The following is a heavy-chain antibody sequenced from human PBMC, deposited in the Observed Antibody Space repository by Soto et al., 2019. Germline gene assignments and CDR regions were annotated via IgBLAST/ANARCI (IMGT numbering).Heavy chain of an antibody. Sequence: SETLSLTCAVSGGSISSGGYSWSWIRQPPGKGLEWIGYMYHSGSTYYNPSLKSRVTISIDRSKNQFSLKLSSVTAADTAVYYCARRYGGILDYWGQGTLVTVSS. CDR3: ARRYGGILDY. CDR1: GGSISSGGYS. J-gene: IGHJ4*02. V-gene: IGHV4-30-2*01. CDR2: MYHSGST. D-gene: IGHD4-17*01.